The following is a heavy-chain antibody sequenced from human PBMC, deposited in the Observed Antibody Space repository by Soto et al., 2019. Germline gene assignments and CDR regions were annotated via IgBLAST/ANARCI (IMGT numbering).Heavy chain of an antibody. D-gene: IGHD3-22*01. V-gene: IGHV4-39*01. CDR1: GGSISSSSYY. CDR2: IYYSGST. CDR3: AGATTPYYYDSSGYYFDY. J-gene: IGHJ4*02. Sequence: SETLSLTCTVSGGSISSSSYYWGWIRQPPGKGLEWIGSIYYSGSTYYNPSLKSRVTISVDTSKNQFSLKLSSVTAADTAVYYCAGATTPYYYDSSGYYFDYWGQGTLVTVSS.